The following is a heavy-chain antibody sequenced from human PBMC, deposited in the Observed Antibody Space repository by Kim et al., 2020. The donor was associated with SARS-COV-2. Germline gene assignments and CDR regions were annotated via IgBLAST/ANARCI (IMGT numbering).Heavy chain of an antibody. CDR3: ARGARVDTAMVPYFDY. D-gene: IGHD5-18*01. Sequence: SVKGRFTISRDNAKNSLYLQMNSLRAEDTAVYYCARGARVDTAMVPYFDYWGQGTLVTVSS. V-gene: IGHV3-11*05. J-gene: IGHJ4*02.